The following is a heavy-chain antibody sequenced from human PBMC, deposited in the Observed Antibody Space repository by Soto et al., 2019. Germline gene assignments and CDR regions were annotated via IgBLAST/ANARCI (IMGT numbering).Heavy chain of an antibody. Sequence: VASVKVSCKASGYTFTTYGITWVRQAPGQGLEWMGWISAYNGDTYYAQKLQGRVTITADESTSTVYMELRSLRSDDTAVFYCARELRITTAGPRPYDYWGQGTLVTVSS. CDR1: GYTFTTYG. CDR3: ARELRITTAGPRPYDY. V-gene: IGHV1-18*01. D-gene: IGHD6-13*01. CDR2: ISAYNGDT. J-gene: IGHJ4*02.